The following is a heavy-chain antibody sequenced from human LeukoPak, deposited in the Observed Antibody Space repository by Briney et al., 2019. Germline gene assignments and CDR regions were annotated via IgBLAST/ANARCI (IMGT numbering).Heavy chain of an antibody. Sequence: RGSLRLSCAASGFSLSNYGLHWVRQGPGKGLEWLAVINYDGSNRYYADSVKGRFTISKDSSENTLYLQMNSLRADDTAMYYCARWGGTRQFYFDYWGQGTLATVSS. V-gene: IGHV3-33*01. CDR1: GFSLSNYG. J-gene: IGHJ4*02. CDR2: INYDGSNR. D-gene: IGHD3-16*01. CDR3: ARWGGTRQFYFDY.